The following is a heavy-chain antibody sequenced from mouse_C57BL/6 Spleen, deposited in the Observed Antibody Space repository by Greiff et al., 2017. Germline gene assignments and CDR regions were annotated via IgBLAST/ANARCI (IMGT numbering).Heavy chain of an antibody. CDR3: ARSLDY. CDR2: INPNNGGT. Sequence: EVQLHQSGPELVKPGASVKISCRASGYTFTDYYMNWVKQSHGKSLEWIGDINPNNGGTSYNQKFKGKATLTVDKSSSTAYMELRSPTSEDSAVYYCARSLDYWGQGTTLTVSS. V-gene: IGHV1-26*01. CDR1: GYTFTDYY. J-gene: IGHJ2*01.